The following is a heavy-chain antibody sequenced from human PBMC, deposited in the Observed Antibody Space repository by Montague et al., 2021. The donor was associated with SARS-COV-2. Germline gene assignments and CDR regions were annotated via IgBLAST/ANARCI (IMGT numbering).Heavy chain of an antibody. CDR2: IYYSGST. Sequence: SETLSLTCTVSGGSTSSYYWSWIRQPLGKGLEWIGCIYYSGSTNYNPSLKSRVTISVDTSKTQFSLKLNSVTAADTAVYDCARTIVVSAASRYFDLWGRGTLVTVSS. V-gene: IGHV4-59*01. CDR1: GGSTSSYY. CDR3: ARTIVVSAASRYFDL. J-gene: IGHJ2*01. D-gene: IGHD2-2*01.